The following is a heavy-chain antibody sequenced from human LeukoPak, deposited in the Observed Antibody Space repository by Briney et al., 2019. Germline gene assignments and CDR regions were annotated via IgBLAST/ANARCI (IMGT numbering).Heavy chain of an antibody. CDR1: GGTFSSYA. D-gene: IGHD2-2*01. Sequence: GTSVKVSCKASGGTFSSYAISWVRQAPGQGLEWIGRIIPILGIANYAQKFQGRVTITADKSTSTAYMELSSLRSEDTAVYFCARGDRDLVPAAKYYYYYYMDVWGKGTTVTVSS. V-gene: IGHV1-69*04. J-gene: IGHJ6*03. CDR3: ARGDRDLVPAAKYYYYYYMDV. CDR2: IIPILGIA.